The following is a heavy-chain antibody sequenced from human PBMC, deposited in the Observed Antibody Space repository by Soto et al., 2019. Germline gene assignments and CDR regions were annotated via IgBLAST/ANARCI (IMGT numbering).Heavy chain of an antibody. J-gene: IGHJ6*02. CDR3: ARDWGYSYGYPAIYYYYGMDV. CDR2: IYYSGST. V-gene: IGHV4-31*03. CDR1: GGSISSGGYY. D-gene: IGHD5-18*01. Sequence: TLSLTCTVSGGSISSGGYYWSWIRQHPGKGLEWIGYIYYSGSTYYNPSLKSRVTIPVGTSKNQFSLKLSSVTAADTAVYYCARDWGYSYGYPAIYYYYGMDVWGQGTTVTVSS.